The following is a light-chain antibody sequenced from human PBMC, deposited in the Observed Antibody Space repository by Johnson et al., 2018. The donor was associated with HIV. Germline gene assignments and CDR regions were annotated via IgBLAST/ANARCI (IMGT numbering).Light chain of an antibody. J-gene: IGLJ1*01. Sequence: QSVLTQPPSVSAAPGQRVNISCSGNISNIESYFVSWYQQLPGAAPTLLIYEDNERPSGILDRFSGSKSGTSATLGITGLQTGDEADYYCGTWDSSLSAGGFGTGTKVTVL. CDR2: EDN. CDR1: ISNIESYF. V-gene: IGLV1-51*02. CDR3: GTWDSSLSAGG.